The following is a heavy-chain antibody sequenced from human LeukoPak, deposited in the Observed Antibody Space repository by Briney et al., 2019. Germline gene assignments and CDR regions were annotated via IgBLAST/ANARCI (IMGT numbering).Heavy chain of an antibody. D-gene: IGHD5-12*01. CDR1: GYTFTSYD. V-gene: IGHV1-2*02. CDR2: INPNSGGT. J-gene: IGHJ5*02. CDR3: ARDRSMVATA. Sequence: GASVKVSCKASGYTFTSYDINWVRQAPGQGLEWMGWINPNSGGTNYAQKFQGRVTMTRDTSISTAYMELSRLRSDDTAVYYCARDRSMVATAWGQGTLVTVSS.